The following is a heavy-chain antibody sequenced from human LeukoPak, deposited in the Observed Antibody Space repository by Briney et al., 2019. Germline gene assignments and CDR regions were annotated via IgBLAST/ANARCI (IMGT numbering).Heavy chain of an antibody. D-gene: IGHD6-19*01. J-gene: IGHJ5*02. CDR3: TTEPGIAVAGKGFRLYNWFDP. CDR1: GFTLSSNY. V-gene: IGHV3-15*01. Sequence: PGGSLRLSCAASGFTLSSNYMSWVRQAPGKGLEWVGRIKSKTDGGTTDYAAPVKGRFNISRDESKNTLYLQMNSMKPEDTAVYYCTTEPGIAVAGKGFRLYNWFDPWGQGTLVTVSS. CDR2: IKSKTDGGTT.